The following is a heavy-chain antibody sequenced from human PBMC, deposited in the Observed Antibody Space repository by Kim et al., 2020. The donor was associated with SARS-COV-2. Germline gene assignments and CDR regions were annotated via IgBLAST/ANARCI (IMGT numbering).Heavy chain of an antibody. CDR1: GYTFTSYG. D-gene: IGHD1-26*01. CDR2: ISAYNGNT. Sequence: ASVKVSCKASGYTFTSYGISWVRQAPGQGIEWMGWISAYNGNTNYAQKLQGRVTMTTDTSTSTAYMELRSLRSDDTAVYYCARVHIPKIVGAKNFDYWGQGTLVTVSS. CDR3: ARVHIPKIVGAKNFDY. V-gene: IGHV1-18*01. J-gene: IGHJ4*02.